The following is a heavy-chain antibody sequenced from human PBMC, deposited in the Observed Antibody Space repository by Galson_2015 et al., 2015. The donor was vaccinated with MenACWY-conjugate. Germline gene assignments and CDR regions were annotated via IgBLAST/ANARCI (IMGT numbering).Heavy chain of an antibody. Sequence: SLRLSCEASGFTFNNYWMHWVRQPPGKGLEWISYIKDDGSFSNYADSVKGRFTISTDNAKNMVYLQMDGLGDEDTAVYFCARDNNWSFDSWGQGTLVTVSS. D-gene: IGHD1-1*01. CDR1: GFTFNNYW. CDR2: IKDDGSFS. V-gene: IGHV3-74*01. J-gene: IGHJ4*02. CDR3: ARDNNWSFDS.